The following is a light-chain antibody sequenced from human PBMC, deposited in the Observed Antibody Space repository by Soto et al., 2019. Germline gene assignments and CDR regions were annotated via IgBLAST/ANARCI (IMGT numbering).Light chain of an antibody. V-gene: IGLV2-14*01. Sequence: QSALTQPASVSGSPGQSITISCTGSSSDVGGYDYVSWYQQHPGKVPRLIISDVSDRPSGISNRFSGSKSGNTASLTISGLQADDEADYHCYSYTSSNTMVFGGGTKLTVL. CDR3: YSYTSSNTMV. J-gene: IGLJ2*01. CDR2: DVS. CDR1: SSDVGGYDY.